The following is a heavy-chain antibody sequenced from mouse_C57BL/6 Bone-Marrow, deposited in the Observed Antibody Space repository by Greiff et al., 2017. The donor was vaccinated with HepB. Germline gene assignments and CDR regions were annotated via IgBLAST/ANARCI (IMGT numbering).Heavy chain of an antibody. CDR1: GYTFTSYG. V-gene: IGHV1-81*01. CDR2: IYPRSGNI. CDR3: ARPITTVGGNWYFDV. J-gene: IGHJ1*03. Sequence: VQLQQSGAELARPGASVKLSCKASGYTFTSYGISWVKQRTGQGLEWIGEIYPRSGNIYYNEKFKGKATLTADKSSSTAYMELRSLTSEDSAVYFCARPITTVGGNWYFDVWGTGTTVTVSS. D-gene: IGHD1-1*01.